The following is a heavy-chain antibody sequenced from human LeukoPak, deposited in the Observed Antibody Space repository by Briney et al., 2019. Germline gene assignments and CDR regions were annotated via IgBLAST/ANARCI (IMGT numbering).Heavy chain of an antibody. CDR3: ARDPREWGLPYSDC. Sequence: PGGSLRLSCAASGFTSSRYTMNWVRQAPGKGLEWISDISSSSTTKHYADSVKGRFTISRDNAKNSLYLQMNNLRAEDTAVYYRARDPREWGLPYSDCWGQGTLVTVSS. CDR1: GFTSSRYT. D-gene: IGHD1-26*01. V-gene: IGHV3-48*01. J-gene: IGHJ4*02. CDR2: ISSSSTTK.